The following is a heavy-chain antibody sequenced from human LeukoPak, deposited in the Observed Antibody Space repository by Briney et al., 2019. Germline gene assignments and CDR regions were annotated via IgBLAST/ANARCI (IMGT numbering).Heavy chain of an antibody. D-gene: IGHD3-22*01. Sequence: SGTLSLTCAVSGGSISSSNWWSWVRQPPGKGLEWIGEIYHSGSTNYNPSLKSRVTISVDKSKNQFSLKLSSVTAADTAVYYCARETNYYDSSGYYYGEVRGAFDIWGQGTMVTVSS. CDR1: GGSISSSNW. J-gene: IGHJ3*02. CDR2: IYHSGST. V-gene: IGHV4-4*02. CDR3: ARETNYYDSSGYYYGEVRGAFDI.